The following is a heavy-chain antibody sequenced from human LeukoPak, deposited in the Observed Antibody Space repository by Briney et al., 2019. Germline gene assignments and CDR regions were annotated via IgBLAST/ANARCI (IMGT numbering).Heavy chain of an antibody. CDR1: GYTFTSYY. Sequence: GASVKVSCKASGYTFTSYYMHWVRQAPGQGLEWMGIINPSGGSTSYAQKFQGRVTMTRDTSTSTVYMELSSLRSEDTAVYYCARDQSRDYDFWSGYYILAWFDPWGQGALVTVSS. D-gene: IGHD3-3*01. CDR2: INPSGGST. CDR3: ARDQSRDYDFWSGYYILAWFDP. J-gene: IGHJ5*02. V-gene: IGHV1-46*01.